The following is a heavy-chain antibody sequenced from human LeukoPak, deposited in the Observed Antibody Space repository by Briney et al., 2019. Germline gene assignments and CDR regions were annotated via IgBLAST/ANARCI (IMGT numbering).Heavy chain of an antibody. CDR1: GFTFDCCG. CDR3: ARAYSERYGLGYYYMDV. J-gene: IGHJ6*03. CDR2: IRNVGNDK. V-gene: IGHV3-30*02. Sequence: GGSLRLSCAASGFTFDCCGMHWVRQAPGKGLEWVAFIRNVGNDKYYADSVKGRFFISRDNSKNTLYLQMNSLRVEDTAVYYCARAYSERYGLGYYYMDVWGKGTTVTVSS. D-gene: IGHD1-26*01.